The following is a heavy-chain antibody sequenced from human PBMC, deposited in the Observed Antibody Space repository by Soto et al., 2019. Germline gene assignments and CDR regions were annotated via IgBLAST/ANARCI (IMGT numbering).Heavy chain of an antibody. J-gene: IGHJ5*02. V-gene: IGHV1-69*13. Sequence: SVKVSCKASGGTFSSYAISWVRQAPGQGLEWMGGIIPIFGTANYAQKFQGRVTITADESTSTAYMELSSLRSEDTAVYYCARGIMEYQLLSDNWFDPWGQGTLVTVSS. CDR3: ARGIMEYQLLSDNWFDP. CDR2: IIPIFGTA. D-gene: IGHD2-2*01. CDR1: GGTFSSYA.